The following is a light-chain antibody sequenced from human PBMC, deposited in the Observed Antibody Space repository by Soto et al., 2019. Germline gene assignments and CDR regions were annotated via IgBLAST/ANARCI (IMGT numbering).Light chain of an antibody. V-gene: IGKV3-20*01. CDR3: QQYGKKTAT. J-gene: IGKJ1*01. CDR1: QSVSSSY. Sequence: EIVLTQSPGTLSLSPGERATLSCRASQSVSSSYLAWYQQKPGQAPRLLIYGASSRATGIPDRFSGSGSGTDFTLTISRLEPEDFAVYYCQQYGKKTATFGQGTKVDIK. CDR2: GAS.